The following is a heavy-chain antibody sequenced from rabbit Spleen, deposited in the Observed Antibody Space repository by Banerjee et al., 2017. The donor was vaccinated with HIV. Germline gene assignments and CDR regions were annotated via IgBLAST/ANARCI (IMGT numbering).Heavy chain of an antibody. J-gene: IGHJ4*01. CDR3: VRGASSSGYYSL. Sequence: QSLEESGGGLVKPEGSLTLTCTASGFSFSSSYYMCWVRQAPGKGLEWIGYIDGVFGTTYYARWVNGRFTISSHNAQNTLYLQMNSLTAADTTTYFCVRGASSSGYYSLWGQGTLVTVS. CDR2: IDGVFGTT. V-gene: IGHV1S40*01. CDR1: GFSFSSSYY. D-gene: IGHD1-1*01.